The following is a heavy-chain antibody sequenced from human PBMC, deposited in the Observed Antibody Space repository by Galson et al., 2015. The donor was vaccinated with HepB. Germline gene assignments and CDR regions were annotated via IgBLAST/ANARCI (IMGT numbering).Heavy chain of an antibody. J-gene: IGHJ6*02. CDR2: MNPNSGNT. Sequence: SVKVSCKASGYTFTSYDINWVRQATGQGLEWMGWMNPNSGNTGYAQKFQGRVTMTRNTSISTAYMELSSLTSDDTAVYYCAREGVYADYVGFAQYFGVDVWGQGTTVIVSS. D-gene: IGHD4-17*01. CDR1: GYTFTSYD. V-gene: IGHV1-8*01. CDR3: AREGVYADYVGFAQYFGVDV.